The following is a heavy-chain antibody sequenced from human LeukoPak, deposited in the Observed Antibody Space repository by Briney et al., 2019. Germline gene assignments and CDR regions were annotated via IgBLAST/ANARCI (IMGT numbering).Heavy chain of an antibody. D-gene: IGHD5-24*01. J-gene: IGHJ3*02. Sequence: GGSLSLSCFASGFTFRKGWVRWVRQAPGKGLEWVGRIKSKVDGGTTDYAAAVKGRITISRDDSKNMVYMEMNSLKIEDTAGYYCTTDPQFAKAFDIWGQGTMVTVSS. V-gene: IGHV3-15*01. CDR2: IKSKVDGGTT. CDR1: GFTFRKGW. CDR3: TTDPQFAKAFDI.